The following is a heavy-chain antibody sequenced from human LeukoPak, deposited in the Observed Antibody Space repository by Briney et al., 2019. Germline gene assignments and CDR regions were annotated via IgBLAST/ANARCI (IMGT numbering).Heavy chain of an antibody. CDR1: GYTFTSYY. V-gene: IGHV1-2*02. CDR2: INPNSGGT. Sequence: ASVKVSCKASGYTFTSYYMHWVRQAPGQRLEWMGWINPNSGGTNYAQKFQGRVTMTRDTSISTAYMELSRLRSDDTAVYYCARAEVNYDFWSGDFDYWGQGTLVTVSS. D-gene: IGHD3-3*01. CDR3: ARAEVNYDFWSGDFDY. J-gene: IGHJ4*02.